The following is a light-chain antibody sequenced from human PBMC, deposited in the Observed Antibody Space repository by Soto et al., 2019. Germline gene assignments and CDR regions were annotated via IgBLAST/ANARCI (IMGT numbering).Light chain of an antibody. CDR3: AAWDDSLNGYV. J-gene: IGLJ1*01. Sequence: QSVLTQPPSASGTPGQRVTISCSGSSSNIGSNTVNWYQQLPGTAPKQLIYSNNQRPSGVPARFSGSKSGTSASLAISGLQSEDEADYYCAAWDDSLNGYVFGTGTKLTVL. CDR1: SSNIGSNT. CDR2: SNN. V-gene: IGLV1-44*01.